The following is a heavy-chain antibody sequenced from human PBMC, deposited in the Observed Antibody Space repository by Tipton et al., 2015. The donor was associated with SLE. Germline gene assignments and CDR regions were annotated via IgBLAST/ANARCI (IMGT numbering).Heavy chain of an antibody. CDR1: GYTFTGYD. CDR3: ARVGKGSSGYPYY. CDR2: MNPKSGNT. V-gene: IGHV1-8*02. Sequence: QLVQSGAEVKKPGASVKVSCKASGYTFTGYDVNWVRQATGQGLEWMGWMNPKSGNTGYAQKFQGRVTMTRNTSISTAYMELSSLRSGDTAVYYCARVGKGSSGYPYYWGQGTLVTVPS. J-gene: IGHJ4*02. D-gene: IGHD3-22*01.